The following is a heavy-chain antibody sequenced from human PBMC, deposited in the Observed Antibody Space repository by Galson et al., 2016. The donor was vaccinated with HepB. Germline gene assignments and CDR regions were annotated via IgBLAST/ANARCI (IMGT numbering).Heavy chain of an antibody. D-gene: IGHD6-13*01. Sequence: CKASGYTFTSYAIHWVRQAPGQRLEWMGWINAGNGNTKYSQKFQGRVTITRDTSASTAYTELSSLRSEDTAVYYCARVDYSSSWFAFDIWGQGTMVTVSS. V-gene: IGHV1-3*01. CDR3: ARVDYSSSWFAFDI. CDR2: INAGNGNT. CDR1: GYTFTSYA. J-gene: IGHJ3*02.